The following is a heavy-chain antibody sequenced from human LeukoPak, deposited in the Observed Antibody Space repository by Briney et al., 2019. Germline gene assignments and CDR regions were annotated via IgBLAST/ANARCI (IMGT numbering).Heavy chain of an antibody. Sequence: SETLSLTCTVSGGSISSSTYYWGWVRQPPGKGLEWIGNIFYTGSTNYNPSLKSRVTISVDTSKNQFSLKLSSVTAADTAVYYCARGSGSHDYWGQGTLVTVSS. CDR2: IFYTGST. CDR1: GGSISSSTYY. D-gene: IGHD6-13*01. V-gene: IGHV4-39*07. J-gene: IGHJ4*02. CDR3: ARGSGSHDY.